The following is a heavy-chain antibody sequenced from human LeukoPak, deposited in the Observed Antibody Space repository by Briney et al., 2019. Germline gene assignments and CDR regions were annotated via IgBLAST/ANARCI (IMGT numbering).Heavy chain of an antibody. J-gene: IGHJ5*02. CDR2: IYYSGST. CDR3: ARMDYDYVWGSDRSQAFDP. D-gene: IGHD3-16*02. Sequence: SETLSLTCTVSGGSISSHYWSWIRQPPGKGLEWIGYIYYSGSTNYNPSLKSRVTISVDTSKNQFSLKLSSVTAADTAVYHCARMDYDYVWGSDRSQAFDPWGQGTLVTVSS. CDR1: GGSISSHY. V-gene: IGHV4-59*11.